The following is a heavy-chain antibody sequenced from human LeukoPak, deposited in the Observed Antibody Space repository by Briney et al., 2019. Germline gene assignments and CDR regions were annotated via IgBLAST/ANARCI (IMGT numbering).Heavy chain of an antibody. J-gene: IGHJ4*02. CDR2: ISWNSGSI. V-gene: IGHV3-9*01. CDR3: AKEAFDY. CDR1: GFTFSTYT. Sequence: GGSLRLSCAASGFTFSTYTMAWVRQAPGKGLEWVSGISWNSGSIGYADSVKGRFTISRDNAKNSLYLQMNSLRAEDTALYYCAKEAFDYWGQGTLVTVSS.